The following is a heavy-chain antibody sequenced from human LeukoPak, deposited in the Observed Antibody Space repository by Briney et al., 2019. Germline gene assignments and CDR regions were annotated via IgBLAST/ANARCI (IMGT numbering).Heavy chain of an antibody. V-gene: IGHV1-24*01. CDR3: ATFYDSSGYYYLSFDY. J-gene: IGHJ4*02. CDR2: FYLEDGET. Sequence: ASVTVSCKVSGYTLTELSMHWVGQAPGKGLEWMGGFYLEDGETIYAKQFQGRVTMTEDTSTDTAYMELSSLRSEDTAVYYCATFYDSSGYYYLSFDYWGQGTLVTVSS. D-gene: IGHD3-22*01. CDR1: GYTLTELS.